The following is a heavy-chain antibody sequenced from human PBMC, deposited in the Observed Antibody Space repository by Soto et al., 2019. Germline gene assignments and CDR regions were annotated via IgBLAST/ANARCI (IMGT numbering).Heavy chain of an antibody. CDR3: ARFPPRDGYNILFDY. J-gene: IGHJ4*02. V-gene: IGHV4-31*03. CDR2: IYYSGST. D-gene: IGHD5-12*01. Sequence: QVQLQESGPGLVKPSQTLSLTCTVSGGSISSGGYYWSWIRQHPGKGLEWIGYIYYSGSTYYNPSLKSRGTISVDTSKNQFSLKLSSVTAADTAVYYCARFPPRDGYNILFDYWGQGTLVTVSS. CDR1: GGSISSGGYY.